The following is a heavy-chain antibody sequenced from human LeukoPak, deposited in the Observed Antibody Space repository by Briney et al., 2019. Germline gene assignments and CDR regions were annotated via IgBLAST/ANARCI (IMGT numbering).Heavy chain of an antibody. CDR2: ISGSGCST. D-gene: IGHD3-10*01. J-gene: IGHJ4*02. V-gene: IGHV3-23*01. CDR3: AKDEFPKGSGSYSYFDY. Sequence: VGSLRLTCSASGSTVSNYAMSWNRQAPGQGPEGIPAISGSGCSTYYAGSVKGRFTISRDNSKNTLYLQMNSLRAEDTAVYYCAKDEFPKGSGSYSYFDYWGQGTLVTVSS. CDR1: GSTVSNYA.